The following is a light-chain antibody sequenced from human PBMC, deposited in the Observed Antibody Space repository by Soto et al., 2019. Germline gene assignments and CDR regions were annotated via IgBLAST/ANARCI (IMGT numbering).Light chain of an antibody. CDR3: QHYNSDPWT. J-gene: IGKJ1*01. V-gene: IGKV1-5*01. Sequence: DIEMTQSPSTLSASVGDRVTITCRASQTIRRWLAWYQQRPGKAPKVLIYDASTLESGVPARFSGSGSETDFTLTISSLQPADSATYYCQHYNSDPWTFGQGTKVEIK. CDR1: QTIRRW. CDR2: DAS.